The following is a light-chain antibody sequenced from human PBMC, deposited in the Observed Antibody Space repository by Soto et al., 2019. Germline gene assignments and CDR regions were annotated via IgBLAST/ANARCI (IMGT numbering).Light chain of an antibody. Sequence: DVQMTQSPSSLSASVGDRVTFTCRASQHIRTYLNWYQRKPGRAPDLLIYDASTLESGVPSMFTGSRSITELTLTIRILQPDYCATYSCQQDNSYTWTFG. CDR3: QQDNSYTWT. V-gene: IGKV1-9*01. CDR2: DAS. CDR1: QHIRTY. J-gene: IGKJ1*01.